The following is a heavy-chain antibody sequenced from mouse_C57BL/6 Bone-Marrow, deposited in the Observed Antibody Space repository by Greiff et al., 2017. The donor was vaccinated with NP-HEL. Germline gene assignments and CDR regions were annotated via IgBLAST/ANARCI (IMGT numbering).Heavy chain of an antibody. CDR3: ASGDYDGYAMDY. Sequence: QVQLQQPGAELVRPGSSVKLSCKASGYTFTSYWMHWVKQRPIQGLEWIGNIDPSDSETHYNQKFKDKATLTVDKSSSTAYMQLSSPTSEDSAVYYCASGDYDGYAMDYWGQGTSVTVSS. CDR2: IDPSDSET. V-gene: IGHV1-52*01. J-gene: IGHJ4*01. D-gene: IGHD2-4*01. CDR1: GYTFTSYW.